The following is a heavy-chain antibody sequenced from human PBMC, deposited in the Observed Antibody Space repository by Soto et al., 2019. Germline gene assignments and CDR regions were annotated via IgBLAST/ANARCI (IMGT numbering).Heavy chain of an antibody. CDR3: ARDPHPPYYDFWSGYYSHYYYYYGMDV. V-gene: IGHV1-18*04. CDR1: GYTFTSYG. J-gene: IGHJ6*02. Sequence: ASVKVSCKASGYTFTSYGISWVRQAPGQGLLWMGWISAYNGNTNYAQKLQGRVTMTTDTSTSTAYMELRSLRSDDTAVYYCARDPHPPYYDFWSGYYSHYYYYYGMDVWGQGTTVTVSS. CDR2: ISAYNGNT. D-gene: IGHD3-3*01.